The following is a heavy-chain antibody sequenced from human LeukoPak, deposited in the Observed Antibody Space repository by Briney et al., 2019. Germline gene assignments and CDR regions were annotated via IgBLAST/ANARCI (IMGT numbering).Heavy chain of an antibody. CDR3: ARSIPGYYYYGMDV. J-gene: IGHJ6*02. CDR1: GGSISSGGYS. Sequence: SETLSLTCAVSGGSISSGGYSWSWIRQPPGKGLEWIGYIYHSGSTYYNPSLKSRVTISVDRSKNQFSPKLSSVTAADTAVYYCARSIPGYYYYGMDVWGQGTTVTVSS. CDR2: IYHSGST. D-gene: IGHD2-15*01. V-gene: IGHV4-30-2*01.